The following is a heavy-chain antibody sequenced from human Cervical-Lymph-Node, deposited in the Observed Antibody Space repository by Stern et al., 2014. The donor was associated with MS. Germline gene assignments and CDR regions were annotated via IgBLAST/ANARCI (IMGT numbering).Heavy chain of an antibody. CDR1: GGTFSIYD. D-gene: IGHD3-10*01. J-gene: IGHJ3*02. CDR3: ARDQRHLSSGSFAFDI. Sequence: QVQLVQSGAEVKKPGSSVKVSCKASGGTFSIYDFNWVRQAPGQGLEWMGWIIPIIGTANYASNYQGKVTIIADEHKKTVYMEVRSLRSEDTAVYYCARDQRHLSSGSFAFDIWGQGTMVLVSS. V-gene: IGHV1-69*01. CDR2: IIPIIGTA.